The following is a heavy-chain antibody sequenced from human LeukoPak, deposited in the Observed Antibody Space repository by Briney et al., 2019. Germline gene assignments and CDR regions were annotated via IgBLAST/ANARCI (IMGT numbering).Heavy chain of an antibody. Sequence: SETLSLTCTVSGGSISSYYWSWIRQPPGKGLEWIGHISHSGSTNYNPSLKSRVTISVDTSKNQFSLKLSSVTAADTAVYYCARQVADFWRGNPFDYWGQGTLVTVSS. CDR1: GGSISSYY. J-gene: IGHJ4*02. V-gene: IGHV4-59*08. CDR3: ARQVADFWRGNPFDY. D-gene: IGHD3-3*01. CDR2: ISHSGST.